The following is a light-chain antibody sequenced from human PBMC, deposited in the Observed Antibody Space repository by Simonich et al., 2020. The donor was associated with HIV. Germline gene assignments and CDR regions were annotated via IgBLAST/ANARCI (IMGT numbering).Light chain of an antibody. CDR2: DKN. J-gene: IGLJ2*01. CDR1: SSNIGNNY. Sequence: QSVLTQPPSVSAAPGQKVTISCSGSSSNIGNNYVSWYQQLPGTAPKLLIYDKNKRPSGIRDRFSGSKSGTSASLAITGLQAEDEADYYCQSYDSSHVVFGGGTKLTVL. V-gene: IGLV1-51*01. CDR3: QSYDSSHVV.